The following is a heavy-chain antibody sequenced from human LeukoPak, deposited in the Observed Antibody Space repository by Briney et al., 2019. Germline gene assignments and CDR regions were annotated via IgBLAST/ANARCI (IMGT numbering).Heavy chain of an antibody. CDR3: RRGTGSTGAFDI. J-gene: IGHJ3*02. Sequence: SDPLSLTHSVSGGPIVSIEWSSLRPPPEKRMEWIGYNYYRRSTNYNSSLNSLVTISVDTSRNQFSLKLSSVPAADTVVYYWRRGTGSTGAFDIWGQGTMVTVSS. CDR2: NYYRRST. CDR1: GGPIVSIE. V-gene: IGHV4-59*07. D-gene: IGHD1-26*01.